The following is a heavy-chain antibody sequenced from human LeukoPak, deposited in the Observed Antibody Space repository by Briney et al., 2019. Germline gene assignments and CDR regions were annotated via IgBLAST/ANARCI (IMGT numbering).Heavy chain of an antibody. CDR2: ISGSGGDT. Sequence: GGSLRLSCAASGFTFRSYAIYWVHQAPGKGLEWVPGISGSGGDTYFADSVKGRFTISRDNSKNTVFLQMDSLRAEDTAVYYCAKTTAGYSSGRYPGWPIDYWGQGTPVTVSS. V-gene: IGHV3-23*01. CDR1: GFTFRSYA. CDR3: AKTTAGYSSGRYPGWPIDY. J-gene: IGHJ4*02. D-gene: IGHD6-19*01.